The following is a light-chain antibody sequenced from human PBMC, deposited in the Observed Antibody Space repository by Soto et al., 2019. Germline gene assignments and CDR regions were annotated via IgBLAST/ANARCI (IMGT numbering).Light chain of an antibody. Sequence: EIVLTQSPGTLSLSPGERSTLSCMAIQSVSSSNLAWYQQKPGQAPRLLIYDASNRATGIPARLSGSGSGTDFTLTISSLEPEDFAVYYCQQRSNWPTFGPGTKVDIK. J-gene: IGKJ3*01. CDR1: QSVSSSN. CDR2: DAS. CDR3: QQRSNWPT. V-gene: IGKV3D-20*02.